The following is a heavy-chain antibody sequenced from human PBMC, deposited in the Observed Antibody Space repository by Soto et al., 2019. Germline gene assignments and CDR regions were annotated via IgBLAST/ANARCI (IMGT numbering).Heavy chain of an antibody. D-gene: IGHD2-15*01. CDR1: GFTFSNFA. Sequence: EVQLLESGGHLVQPGGSLRLSCAASGFTFSNFAMSWVRQAPGKGLEWVSGISASGGSTNYADSVRGRFTISRDNSENTLFLEMNSLGGEDTAVYYCSKALVVVAPASKFDDWSQGTLVTVSS. CDR2: ISASGGST. J-gene: IGHJ4*02. CDR3: SKALVVVAPASKFDD. V-gene: IGHV3-23*01.